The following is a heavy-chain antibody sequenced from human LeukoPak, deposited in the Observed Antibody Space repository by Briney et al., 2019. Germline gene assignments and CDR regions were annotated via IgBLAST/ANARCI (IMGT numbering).Heavy chain of an antibody. CDR2: INHSGST. CDR3: AREGGDLRMTTQNWFDP. CDR1: GGSFSGYY. J-gene: IGHJ5*02. Sequence: PSEILSLTCAVYGGSFSGYYWSWIRQPPGKGLEWIGEINHSGSTNYNPSLKSRVTISVDTSKNQFSLKLSSVTAADTAVYYCAREGGDLRMTTQNWFDPWGQGTLVTVSS. V-gene: IGHV4-34*01. D-gene: IGHD4-11*01.